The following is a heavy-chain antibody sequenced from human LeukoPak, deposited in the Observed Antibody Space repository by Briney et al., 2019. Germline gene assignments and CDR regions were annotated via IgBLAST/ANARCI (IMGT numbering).Heavy chain of an antibody. V-gene: IGHV3-30-3*01. CDR2: ISYDGSNK. J-gene: IGHJ3*02. D-gene: IGHD1-26*01. Sequence: PGRSLRLSCAASGFTFSSYAMHWVRQAPGKGLEWVAVISYDGSNKYYADSVKGRFTISRDNSKNTLYLQMNSLRAEDTAVYYCARDQWEPDAFDIWGQGTMVTVSS. CDR1: GFTFSSYA. CDR3: ARDQWEPDAFDI.